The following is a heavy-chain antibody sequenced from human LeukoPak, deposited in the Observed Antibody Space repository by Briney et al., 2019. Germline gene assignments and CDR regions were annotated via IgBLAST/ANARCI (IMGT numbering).Heavy chain of an antibody. CDR1: GFTFSSYS. J-gene: IGHJ4*02. D-gene: IGHD6-13*01. CDR2: ISSSSSTI. Sequence: GGSLRLSCAASGFTFSSYSMNWVRQAPGKGLEWVSYISSSSSTIYYADSVKGRFTISRDNAKNSLYLQMNSLRAEDTAVYYCARDVYSSSWSRGLDYWGQGTLVTVSS. V-gene: IGHV3-48*01. CDR3: ARDVYSSSWSRGLDY.